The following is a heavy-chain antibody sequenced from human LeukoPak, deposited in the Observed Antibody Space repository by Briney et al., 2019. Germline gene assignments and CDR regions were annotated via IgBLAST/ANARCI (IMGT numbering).Heavy chain of an antibody. CDR3: APDCGGDCYEY. V-gene: IGHV3-30*04. CDR2: ISYDGSNK. Sequence: GGSLRLSCAASGFTFSSYAMHWVRQAPGKGLEWVAVISYDGSNKYYADSVKGRFTISRDNSKNTLYPQMNSLRAEDTAVYYCAPDCGGDCYEYWGQGTLVTVSP. J-gene: IGHJ4*02. CDR1: GFTFSSYA. D-gene: IGHD2-21*01.